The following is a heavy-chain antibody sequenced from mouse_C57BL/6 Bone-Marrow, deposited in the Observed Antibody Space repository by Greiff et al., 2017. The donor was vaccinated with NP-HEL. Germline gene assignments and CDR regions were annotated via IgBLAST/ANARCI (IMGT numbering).Heavy chain of an antibody. CDR3: ARTTTVVAFDY. CDR2: ISSGGSYT. D-gene: IGHD1-1*01. V-gene: IGHV5-6*01. Sequence: EVMLVESGGDLVNPGGSLKLSCAASGFTFSSYGMSWVRQTPDKRLEWVATISSGGSYTYYPDSVKGRFTISRDNAKNTLYLQMSSLKSEDTAMYYCARTTTVVAFDYWGQGTTLTVSS. CDR1: GFTFSSYG. J-gene: IGHJ2*01.